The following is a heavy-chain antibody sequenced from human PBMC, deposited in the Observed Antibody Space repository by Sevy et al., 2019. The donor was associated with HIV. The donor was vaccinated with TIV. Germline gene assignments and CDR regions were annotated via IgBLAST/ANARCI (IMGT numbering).Heavy chain of an antibody. CDR2: IRSKAKNYAT. J-gene: IGHJ4*02. V-gene: IGHV3-73*01. Sequence: VGSLRLSCAASGFTFSGSDMHWVRQASGKGLEWVGRIRSKAKNYATAYAASVKGRFTISRDDSKNTAYLQMNSLKTEDTAVYFCTPAGYGFDYWGQGTLVTVSS. D-gene: IGHD5-18*01. CDR3: TPAGYGFDY. CDR1: GFTFSGSD.